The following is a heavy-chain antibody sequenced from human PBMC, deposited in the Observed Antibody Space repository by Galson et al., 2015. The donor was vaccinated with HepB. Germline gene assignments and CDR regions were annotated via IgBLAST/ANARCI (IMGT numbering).Heavy chain of an antibody. V-gene: IGHV1-2*02. CDR1: GYSFTGYY. J-gene: IGHJ4*02. Sequence: SVKVSCKASGYSFTGYYMHWVRQAPGQGLEWMGWINPNSGGTNYAQKFQGRVTMTRNTSISTAYMELSSLRSEDTAVYYCARGLNDIVVVPAANEDYWGQGTLVTVSS. CDR3: ARGLNDIVVVPAANEDY. D-gene: IGHD2-2*01. CDR2: INPNSGGT.